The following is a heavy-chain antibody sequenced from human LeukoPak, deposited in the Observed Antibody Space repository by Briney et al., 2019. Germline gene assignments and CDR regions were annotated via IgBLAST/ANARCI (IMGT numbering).Heavy chain of an antibody. J-gene: IGHJ4*02. CDR2: LSGSGSST. Sequence: GGSLRLSCVASGFIFNKHAMSWVRQAPGKGLEWVTGLSGSGSSTDYADSVKGRFTVSRDNSKNTLFLQMNSLRAEDTAIYYCAKERDYGPADYWGQGTLVTVSS. CDR3: AKERDYGPADY. D-gene: IGHD4/OR15-4a*01. V-gene: IGHV3-23*01. CDR1: GFIFNKHA.